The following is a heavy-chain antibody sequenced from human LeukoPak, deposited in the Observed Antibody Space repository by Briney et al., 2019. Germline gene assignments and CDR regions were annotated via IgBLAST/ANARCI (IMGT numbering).Heavy chain of an antibody. CDR2: INHSGST. J-gene: IGHJ6*02. D-gene: IGHD2-2*01. V-gene: IGHV4-34*01. Sequence: SETLSLTCAVCGGSFSGYYWSWIRQSPGKGLEWIGEINHSGSTNYNPSLKSRVTISVDTSKNQFSLKLSSVTAADTAVYYCARGAVPAKLHYYGMDVWGQGTTVTVSS. CDR3: ARGAVPAKLHYYGMDV. CDR1: GGSFSGYY.